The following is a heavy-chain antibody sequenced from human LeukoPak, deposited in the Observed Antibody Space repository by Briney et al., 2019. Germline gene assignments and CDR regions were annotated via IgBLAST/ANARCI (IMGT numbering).Heavy chain of an antibody. D-gene: IGHD3-10*01. CDR2: ISGSGGST. CDR3: ANVLLWFGEQNYFDY. Sequence: GGSLRLSCAASGFTFSSYAMSCVRQAPGNWLEWVSAISGSGGSTYYADSVKGRFTISRDNSKNPLYLQMNSLRAEDTAVYYCANVLLWFGEQNYFDYWGQGTLVTVSS. V-gene: IGHV3-23*01. CDR1: GFTFSSYA. J-gene: IGHJ4*02.